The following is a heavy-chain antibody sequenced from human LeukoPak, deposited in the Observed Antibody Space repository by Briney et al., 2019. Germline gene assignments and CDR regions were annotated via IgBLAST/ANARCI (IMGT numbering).Heavy chain of an antibody. CDR3: ASALVGNNDY. J-gene: IGHJ4*02. CDR2: MNPNRGNT. D-gene: IGHD1/OR15-1a*01. V-gene: IGHV1-8*01. Sequence: ASVKVSFKTSGYTFTSHDIDWGRDAPGQGLQWRGWMNPNRGNTCYAQQFHGRVTMTRDTSMSTADVELLDLRSEDTTMYYCASALVGNNDYWGQGTLVIVSS. CDR1: GYTFTSHD.